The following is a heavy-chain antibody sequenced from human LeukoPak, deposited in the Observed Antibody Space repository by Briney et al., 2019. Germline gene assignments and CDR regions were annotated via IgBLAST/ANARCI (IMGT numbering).Heavy chain of an antibody. V-gene: IGHV4-34*01. CDR2: INHSGST. D-gene: IGHD3-3*02. J-gene: IGHJ4*02. Sequence: SETLSLTCAVYGGSFSGYYWSWIRQPPGKGLEWIGEINHSGSTNYNPSLKSRVTISVDTSKNQFSLELSSVTAADTAVYYCARGPHFWSGYRTYYFDYWGQGTLVTVSS. CDR1: GGSFSGYY. CDR3: ARGPHFWSGYRTYYFDY.